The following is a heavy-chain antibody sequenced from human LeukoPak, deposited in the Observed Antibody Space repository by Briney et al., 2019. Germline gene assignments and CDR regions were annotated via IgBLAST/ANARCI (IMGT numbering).Heavy chain of an antibody. CDR1: GFTFSSYA. CDR3: ARWPFQH. CDR2: ISYDGSNK. D-gene: IGHD5-12*01. J-gene: IGHJ1*01. Sequence: PGGPLRLSCAASGFTFSSYAMHWVRQAPGKGLEWVAVISYDGSNKYYADSVKGRFTISRDNSKNTLYLQMNSLRAEDTAVYYCARWPFQHWGQGTLVTVSS. V-gene: IGHV3-30-3*01.